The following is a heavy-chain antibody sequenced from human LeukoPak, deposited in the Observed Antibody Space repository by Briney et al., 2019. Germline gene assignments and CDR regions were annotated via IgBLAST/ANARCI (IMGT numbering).Heavy chain of an antibody. CDR1: GGSISSYY. J-gene: IGHJ3*02. Sequence: SSETLSLTCTVSGGSISSYYWSWIRQPPGKGLEWIGYIYYSGSTNYNPSLKSRVTISVDTSKNQFSLKLSSVTAADTAVYCCARSVWWELPRSAFDIWGQGTMVTVSS. D-gene: IGHD1-26*01. V-gene: IGHV4-59*01. CDR3: ARSVWWELPRSAFDI. CDR2: IYYSGST.